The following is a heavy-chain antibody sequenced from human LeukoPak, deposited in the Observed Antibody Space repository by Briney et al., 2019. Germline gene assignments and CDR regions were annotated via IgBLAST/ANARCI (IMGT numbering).Heavy chain of an antibody. CDR2: IYYSGST. D-gene: IGHD3-10*01. V-gene: IGHV4-59*01. J-gene: IGHJ4*02. CDR3: ARGSGSGSYYLFDY. CDR1: GGSISSYY. Sequence: SETLSLTCTISGGSISSYYWSWIRQPPRKGLEWIGYIYYSGSTNYNPSLKSRVTISVDTSKNQFSLKLSSVTAADTAVYYCARGSGSGSYYLFDYWGQGTLVTVSS.